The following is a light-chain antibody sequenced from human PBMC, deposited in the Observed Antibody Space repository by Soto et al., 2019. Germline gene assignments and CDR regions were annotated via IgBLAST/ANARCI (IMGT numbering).Light chain of an antibody. J-gene: IGKJ1*01. V-gene: IGKV3-15*01. Sequence: EIVMTQSPATLSVSPGERATLSCRASQSISSNLAWFQQKPGQAPRLLIYGASTRATGIPARFSGSGSGTEFTVTISSLQSEDSAVYYCQQYDKWPGTFGQGTKVDIK. CDR3: QQYDKWPGT. CDR1: QSISSN. CDR2: GAS.